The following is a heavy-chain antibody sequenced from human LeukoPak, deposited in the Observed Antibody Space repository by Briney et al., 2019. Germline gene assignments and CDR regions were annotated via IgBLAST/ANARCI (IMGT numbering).Heavy chain of an antibody. CDR2: IYYSGST. V-gene: IGHV4-39*02. CDR3: AREEGYCSGGSCYEGDYFDY. D-gene: IGHD2-15*01. CDR1: GGSISSSSYY. Sequence: SETLSLTCTVSGGSISSSSYYWGWIRQPPGKGLEWIGSIYYSGSTYYNPSLKSRVTISVDTSKNQFSLKLSSVTAADTAVYYCAREEGYCSGGSCYEGDYFDYWGQGTLVTVSS. J-gene: IGHJ4*02.